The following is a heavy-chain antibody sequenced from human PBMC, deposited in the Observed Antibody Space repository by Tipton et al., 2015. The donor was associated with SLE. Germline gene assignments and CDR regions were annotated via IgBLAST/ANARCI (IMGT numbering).Heavy chain of an antibody. CDR2: INHSGST. Sequence: TLSLTCAVYGGSFSGYYWSWIRQPPGKGLEWIGEINHSGSTNYNPSLKSRVTISVDTSKNQFSLKLSSVTAADTAVYYCASQLTGVDYWGQGTLVTVSS. CDR1: GGSFSGYY. D-gene: IGHD1-20*01. V-gene: IGHV4-34*01. J-gene: IGHJ4*02. CDR3: ASQLTGVDY.